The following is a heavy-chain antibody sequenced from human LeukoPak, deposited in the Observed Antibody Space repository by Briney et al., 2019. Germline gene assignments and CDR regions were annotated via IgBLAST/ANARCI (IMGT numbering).Heavy chain of an antibody. CDR3: ARRKYSSSSGYYYYYMDV. D-gene: IGHD6-6*01. J-gene: IGHJ6*03. CDR2: IYHSGST. V-gene: IGHV4-38-2*02. Sequence: SETLSLTCTVSGYSISSGYYWGWIRQPPGKGLEWIGSIYHSGSTYYNPSLKSRVTISVDTSKNQCSLKLSSVTAADTAVYYCARRKYSSSSGYYYYYMDVWGKGTTVTVSS. CDR1: GYSISSGYY.